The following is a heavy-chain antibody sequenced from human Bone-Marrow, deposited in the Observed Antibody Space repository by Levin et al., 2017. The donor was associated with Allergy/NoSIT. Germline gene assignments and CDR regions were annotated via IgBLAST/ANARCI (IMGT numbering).Heavy chain of an antibody. V-gene: IGHV1-69*13. CDR2: IIPIFGTA. D-gene: IGHD2-8*01. CDR3: ARSGYCTNGVCYNY. CDR1: GGTFSSYA. Sequence: SVKVSCKASGGTFSSYAISWVRQAPGQGLEWMGGIIPIFGTANYAQKFQGRVTITADESTSTAYMELSSLRSEDTAVYYCARSGYCTNGVCYNYWGQGTLVTVSS. J-gene: IGHJ4*02.